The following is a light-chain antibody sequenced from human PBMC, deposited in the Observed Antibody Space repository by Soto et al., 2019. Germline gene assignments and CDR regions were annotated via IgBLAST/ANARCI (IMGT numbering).Light chain of an antibody. CDR3: QRYGGPSWT. CDR2: GAS. J-gene: IGKJ1*01. CDR1: QSVSSSY. Sequence: EIVLTQSPGTLSLSPWERATLSCRASQSVSSSYLAWYQQKPGQAPRLLIYGASTRATGIPARFSGSRSGTDFTLTISRLEPDDFAVYYCQRYGGPSWTFGQGTKVDIK. V-gene: IGKV3-20*01.